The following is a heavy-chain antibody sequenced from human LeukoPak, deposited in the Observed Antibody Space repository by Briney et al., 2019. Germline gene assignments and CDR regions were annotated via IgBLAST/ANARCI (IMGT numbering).Heavy chain of an antibody. CDR3: ARGAAMVFYYYYMDV. CDR1: GYTFTRYD. CDR2: IIPIFGTV. V-gene: IGHV1-69*05. D-gene: IGHD5-18*01. J-gene: IGHJ6*03. Sequence: SVKVSCKASGYTFTRYDINWVRQAPGQGLEWMGGIIPIFGTVNYAQKFQGRVTITTDESTSTAYMELSSLRSEDTAVYYCARGAAMVFYYYYMDVWGKGTTVTVSS.